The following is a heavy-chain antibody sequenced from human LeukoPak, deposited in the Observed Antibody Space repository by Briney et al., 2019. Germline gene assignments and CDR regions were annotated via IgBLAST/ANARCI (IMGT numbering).Heavy chain of an antibody. CDR1: GYTFNSSY. J-gene: IGHJ4*02. CDR3: ARAYYESSAYRHAVYFDY. Sequence: ASVKVSCKASGYTFNSSYMHWVRQAPGQGLEWMGIINPSDDSTRYAQKFQGRVTMTKDTSTNTVYMHLSSLSSDNTAVYYCARAYYESSAYRHAVYFDYWGQGTLVTVSS. CDR2: INPSDDST. V-gene: IGHV1-46*02. D-gene: IGHD3-22*01.